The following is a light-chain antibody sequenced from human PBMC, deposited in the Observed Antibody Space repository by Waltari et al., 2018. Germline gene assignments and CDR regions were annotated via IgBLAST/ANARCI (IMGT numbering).Light chain of an antibody. J-gene: IGKJ2*01. CDR1: QSISST. Sequence: DIEMTQSPSTLSVSPGERPTISCRASQSISSTLAWYQQKPGQAPRLLITGASTMPTGVPARFSGSGSGTDFTLTITNLQSEDFAIYYCQQYNSWPHTFGHGTKLEIK. CDR3: QQYNSWPHT. CDR2: GAS. V-gene: IGKV3-15*01.